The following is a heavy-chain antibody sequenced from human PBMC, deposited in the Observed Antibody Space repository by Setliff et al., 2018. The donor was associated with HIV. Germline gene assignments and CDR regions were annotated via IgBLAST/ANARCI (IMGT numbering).Heavy chain of an antibody. CDR3: ASSLNGDSEPWYFDL. CDR1: GVSITSYF. Sequence: ETLSLTCTVSGVSITSYFWSWIRQPPGKGLEWIGFIYYSGSTSGGTNYNPSLKSRVTISLDTSKNQFSLNLSSVTAADTAVYYCASSLNGDSEPWYFDLWGRGTLVTVSS. V-gene: IGHV4-59*01. J-gene: IGHJ2*01. CDR2: IYYSGST. D-gene: IGHD4-17*01.